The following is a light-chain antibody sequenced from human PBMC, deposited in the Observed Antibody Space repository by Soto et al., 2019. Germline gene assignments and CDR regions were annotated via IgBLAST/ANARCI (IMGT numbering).Light chain of an antibody. J-gene: IGLJ2*01. CDR1: SSNIGSNY. CDR2: ENY. Sequence: QSVLTQPPSVSAAPGQKVTISCSGSSSNIGSNYVSWYQQLPGAAPKLLIYENYERPSGIPDRFSGSKSGTSATLDITGLQTGDEADYYRGAWDNSLTGGVFGGGT. V-gene: IGLV1-51*02. CDR3: GAWDNSLTGGV.